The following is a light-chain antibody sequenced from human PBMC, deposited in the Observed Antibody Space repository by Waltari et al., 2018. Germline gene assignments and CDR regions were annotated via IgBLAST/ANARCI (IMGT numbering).Light chain of an antibody. CDR2: DAS. CDR3: QQYLLFWT. Sequence: DIQMTQSPSTLSASVGDRVPSTCRASHTINGWLAWYQQKPGKAPELLIHDASTLESGVPPRFSGSGSGTEFTLTISSVQPEDVATYYCQQYLLFWTFGQGTRVEIK. CDR1: HTINGW. V-gene: IGKV1-5*01. J-gene: IGKJ1*01.